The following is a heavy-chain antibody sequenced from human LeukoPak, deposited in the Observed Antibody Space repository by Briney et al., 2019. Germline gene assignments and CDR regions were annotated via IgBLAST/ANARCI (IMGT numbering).Heavy chain of an antibody. D-gene: IGHD2-15*01. CDR1: GFTVSSNY. CDR3: ARTPMFYFYGMDV. J-gene: IGHJ6*02. V-gene: IGHV3-66*01. Sequence: GGSLRLSCAASGFTVSSNYMSWVRQAPGKGLEWVSFIYSGGNTYYADSVKGRFTISRDNSKNTVYLQTNSLRAEDTAVYYCARTPMFYFYGMDVWGQGTTVTVSS. CDR2: IYSGGNT.